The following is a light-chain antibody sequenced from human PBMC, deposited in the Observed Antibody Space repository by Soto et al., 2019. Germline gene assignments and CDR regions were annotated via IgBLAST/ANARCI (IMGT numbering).Light chain of an antibody. J-gene: IGKJ1*01. CDR2: DAT. CDR1: QSISSY. V-gene: IGKV1-39*01. Sequence: DIQMCHSPSSVSAPVGDRVTITCRASQSISSYLTWYQQRPGKAPNLLIYDATRMHSGVPPRFSGSGYGTDFTLTITSLQLEDFATYYCQQSDCSPRTSGQGTKVDIK. CDR3: QQSDCSPRT.